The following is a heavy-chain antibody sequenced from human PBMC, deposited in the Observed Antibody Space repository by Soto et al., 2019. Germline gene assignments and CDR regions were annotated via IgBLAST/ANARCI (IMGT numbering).Heavy chain of an antibody. V-gene: IGHV3-66*01. Sequence: EVQLVESGGGLVQPGGSLRLSCAASGFTVSTDWMYWVRQAPGKGLEWVSVIRSGGNTYYADSVEGRFTISRDNSNNTVYLQMNSLRAEDTAVYFCVRENYYYGMDVWGQGTTVTGSS. CDR2: IRSGGNT. CDR3: VRENYYYGMDV. CDR1: GFTVSTDW. J-gene: IGHJ6*02.